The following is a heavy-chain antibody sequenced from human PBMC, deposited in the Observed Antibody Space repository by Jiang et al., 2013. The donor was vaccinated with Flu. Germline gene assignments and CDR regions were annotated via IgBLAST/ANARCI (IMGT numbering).Heavy chain of an antibody. CDR3: ARAAAGSYYYYYGMDV. V-gene: IGHV1-2*04. CDR1: GYNFASYW. CDR2: INPNSGGT. D-gene: IGHD6-13*01. J-gene: IGHJ6*02. Sequence: VQLVESGAEMKKPGESLKISCQASGYNFASYWIAWVRQMPGKDLEWMGWINPNSGGTNYAQKFQGWVTMTRDTSISTAYMELSRLRSDDTAVYYCARAAAGSYYYYYGMDVWGQGTTVTVSS.